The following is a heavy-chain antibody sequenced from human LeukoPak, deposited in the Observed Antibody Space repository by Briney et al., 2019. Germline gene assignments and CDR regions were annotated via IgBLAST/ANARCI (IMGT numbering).Heavy chain of an antibody. CDR1: GFTFDDYA. D-gene: IGHD4/OR15-4a*01. CDR3: AKDISMVRNEYFQH. V-gene: IGHV3-43D*03. J-gene: IGHJ1*01. Sequence: PGGSLRLSCAASGFTFDDYAMTWVRQAPGKGLEWVSLISWDGGSTYYADSVKGRFTISRDNSKNSLYLQMNSLRAEDTALYYCAKDISMVRNEYFQHWGQGTLVTVSS. CDR2: ISWDGGST.